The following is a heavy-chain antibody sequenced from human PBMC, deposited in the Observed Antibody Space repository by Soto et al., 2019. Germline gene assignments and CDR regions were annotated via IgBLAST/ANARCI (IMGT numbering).Heavy chain of an antibody. CDR3: ARARGYDGFDI. J-gene: IGHJ3*02. V-gene: IGHV4-38-2*01. Sequence: PSETLSLTCAVSGYSISSGNYWGWIRQPPGKGLEWIGSVYHSGSTYYNPSLKSRVTISLDTSKNQVSLRLSSVTAADTAMYYCARARGYDGFDIWGQGTMVTVSS. D-gene: IGHD3-10*01. CDR2: VYHSGST. CDR1: GYSISSGNY.